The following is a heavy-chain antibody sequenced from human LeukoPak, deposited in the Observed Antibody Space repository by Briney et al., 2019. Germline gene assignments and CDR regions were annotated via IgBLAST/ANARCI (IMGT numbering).Heavy chain of an antibody. J-gene: IGHJ4*02. CDR3: ARGPYCSSTSCYPRYYFDY. Sequence: SETLSLTCTVSGGSVSSGSYYWSWIRQPPGKGLEWIGYIYYSGSTNYNPSLKSRVTISVDTSKNQFSLKLSSVTAADTAVYYCARGPYCSSTSCYPRYYFDYWGQGTLVTVSS. V-gene: IGHV4-61*01. CDR1: GGSVSSGSYY. D-gene: IGHD2-2*01. CDR2: IYYSGST.